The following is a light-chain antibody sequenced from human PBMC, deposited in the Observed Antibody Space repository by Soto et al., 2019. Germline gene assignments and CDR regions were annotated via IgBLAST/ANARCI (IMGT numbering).Light chain of an antibody. CDR3: RHYNTYSPPYT. V-gene: IGKV1-5*03. Sequence: DTQITKFPSTLSASLGDEVTRISRASQIFGYCLPWYQENPGKAPNLLSYKGSSLESGVPSRLSGSGSGTEFTLTITSLQPDDFATYYCRHYNTYSPPYTFGQGTKLEI. J-gene: IGKJ2*01. CDR1: QIFGYC. CDR2: KGS.